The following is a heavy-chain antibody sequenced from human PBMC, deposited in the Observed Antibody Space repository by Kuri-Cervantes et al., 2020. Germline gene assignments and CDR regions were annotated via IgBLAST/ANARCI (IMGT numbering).Heavy chain of an antibody. V-gene: IGHV4-59*01. CDR3: ARVGSSGWYAGY. Sequence: SETLSLTGSVSGGSISGYYWSWIRQPPGKGLEYIGYIYYSGSTNYNPSLKSRVIISVDTSKNQFSLKLSSVTAADTAVYYCARVGSSGWYAGYWGQGTLVTVSS. CDR2: IYYSGST. D-gene: IGHD6-19*01. CDR1: GGSISGYY. J-gene: IGHJ4*02.